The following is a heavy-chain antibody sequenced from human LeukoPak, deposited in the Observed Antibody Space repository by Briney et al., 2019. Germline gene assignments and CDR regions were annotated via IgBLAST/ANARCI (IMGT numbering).Heavy chain of an antibody. Sequence: PSETLSLTCNVSGGAITGHYWSWLRQSPEKGLEWIGFIYFNGMTKYSPSLESRVAISVDTSKNQFSLRLTSVTAADTAVYFCARQFPPYHSGSHHFDNWGQGMQVTVSS. CDR1: GGAITGHY. CDR3: ARQFPPYHSGSHHFDN. CDR2: IYFNGMT. V-gene: IGHV4-59*08. J-gene: IGHJ4*02. D-gene: IGHD3-10*01.